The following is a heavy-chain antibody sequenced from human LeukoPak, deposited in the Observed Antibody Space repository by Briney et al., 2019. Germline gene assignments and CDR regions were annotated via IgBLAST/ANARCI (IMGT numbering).Heavy chain of an antibody. CDR1: GGSFSGYY. V-gene: IGHV4-34*01. CDR2: INHSGST. J-gene: IGHJ4*02. CDR3: ARDRYYYGSGSYYYDY. D-gene: IGHD3-10*01. Sequence: SETLSLTCAVHGGSFSGYYWSWIRQPPGKGLEWIGEINHSGSTNYNPSLKSRVTISVDTSKNQFSLRLSSVTAADTAVYYCARDRYYYGSGSYYYDYWGQGTLVTVSS.